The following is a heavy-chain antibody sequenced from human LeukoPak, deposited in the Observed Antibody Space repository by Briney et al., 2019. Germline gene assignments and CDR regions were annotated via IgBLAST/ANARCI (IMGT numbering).Heavy chain of an antibody. J-gene: IGHJ4*02. CDR2: IDPSDSYT. D-gene: IGHD6-6*01. Sequence: GESLRISCKGSGYTFPSFWITLVRQMPGKGLEWMGMIDPSDSYTSYSPSFQGHVTISADKSITTAYLQWSSLKASDTALYYCARQGYTRSSYDFWGQGTLVTVSS. CDR3: ARQGYTRSSYDF. CDR1: GYTFPSFW. V-gene: IGHV5-10-1*01.